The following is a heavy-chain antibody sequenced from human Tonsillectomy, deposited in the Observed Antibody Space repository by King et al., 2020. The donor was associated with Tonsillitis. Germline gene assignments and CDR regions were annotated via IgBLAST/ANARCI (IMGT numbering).Heavy chain of an antibody. J-gene: IGHJ4*02. CDR2: INFDGSST. CDR1: GFIFSSYW. Sequence: VQLEESGGGLVQPGGSLRLSCAASGFIFSSYWMHWVRQAPGKGLVWVSRINFDGSSTSYADSVKGRFTISRDNARNTLYLQMNSLRAEDTAVYYCARASLFEGPIDFDYWGQGTLVTVSS. V-gene: IGHV3-74*01. CDR3: ARASLFEGPIDFDY. D-gene: IGHD2-15*01.